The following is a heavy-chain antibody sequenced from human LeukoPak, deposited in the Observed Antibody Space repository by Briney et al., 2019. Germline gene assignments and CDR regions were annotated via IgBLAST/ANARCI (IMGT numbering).Heavy chain of an antibody. CDR3: ARDVYSMGYYYGMDV. D-gene: IGHD2-21*01. Sequence: TGGSLRLSCAASGLTFSSYSMNWVRQAPGKGLEWVSSISSSSSYIYYADSVKGRFTISRDNAKNSLYLQMNSLRAEDTAVCYCARDVYSMGYYYGMDVWGQGTTVTVSS. V-gene: IGHV3-21*01. CDR2: ISSSSSYI. J-gene: IGHJ6*02. CDR1: GLTFSSYS.